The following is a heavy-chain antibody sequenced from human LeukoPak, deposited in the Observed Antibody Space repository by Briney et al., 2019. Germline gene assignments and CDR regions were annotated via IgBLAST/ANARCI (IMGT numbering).Heavy chain of an antibody. CDR3: ARDVTDTAMVDWFDP. J-gene: IGHJ5*02. CDR2: ISAYNGNT. CDR1: GYTFTGYY. Sequence: GASVKVSCKASGYTFTGYYMHWVRQAPGQGLEWMGWISAYNGNTNYAQKLQGRVTMTTDTSTSTAYMELRSLGSDDTAVYYCARDVTDTAMVDWFDPWGQGTLVTVSS. V-gene: IGHV1-18*04. D-gene: IGHD5-18*01.